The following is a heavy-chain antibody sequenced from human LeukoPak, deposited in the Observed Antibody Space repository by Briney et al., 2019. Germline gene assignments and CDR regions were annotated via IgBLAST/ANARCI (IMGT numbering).Heavy chain of an antibody. CDR2: ISYDGSDK. J-gene: IGHJ4*02. D-gene: IGHD6-13*01. Sequence: PGGSLRLSCAASGFTFSSYGMHWVRQAPGKGLEWVAVISYDGSDKYYTDSVKGRFTISRDNSKNTLYLQMNSLRAEDTAVYYCAENAVLGRIAAAGTFFDYWGQGTLVTVSS. V-gene: IGHV3-30*18. CDR3: AENAVLGRIAAAGTFFDY. CDR1: GFTFSSYG.